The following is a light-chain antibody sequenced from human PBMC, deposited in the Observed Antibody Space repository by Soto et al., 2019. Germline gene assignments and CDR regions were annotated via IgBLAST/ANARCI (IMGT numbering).Light chain of an antibody. CDR3: QQYGSSCT. J-gene: IGKJ1*01. CDR1: QSVSSY. V-gene: IGKV3-11*01. CDR2: DAP. Sequence: FIHSLSTLTLSTEVRATLSCRASQSVSSYLAWYQQKPCQAPRPLIYDAPNRASGIPARFSGSGSGTDFTLTFSSLAPEDFAVYYCQQYGSSCTFGQGTKVDIK.